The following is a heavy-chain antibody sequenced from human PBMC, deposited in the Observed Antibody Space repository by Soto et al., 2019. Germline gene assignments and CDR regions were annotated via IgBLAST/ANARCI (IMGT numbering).Heavy chain of an antibody. CDR2: ISAYNGNT. D-gene: IGHD2-2*01. CDR3: ARDQRRYCSSTSCSGYY. V-gene: IGHV1-18*04. CDR1: GYTFTSCG. Sequence: ASVKVSCRASGYTFTSCGISCVRQAPGQGLEWMGWISAYNGNTNYAQKLQGRVTMTTDTSTSTAYMELRSLRSDDTAVYYCARDQRRYCSSTSCSGYYWGQGTLVTVS. J-gene: IGHJ4*02.